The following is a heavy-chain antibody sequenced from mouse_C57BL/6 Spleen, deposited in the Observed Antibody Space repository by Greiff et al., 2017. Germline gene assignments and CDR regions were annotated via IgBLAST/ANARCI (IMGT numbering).Heavy chain of an antibody. CDR2: IHPNSGST. V-gene: IGHV1-64*01. D-gene: IGHD2-4*01. J-gene: IGHJ4*01. CDR3: ARSDYDVYAMDY. Sequence: QVQLKQPGAELVKPGASVKLSCKASGYTFPSYWMHWVKQRPGQGLEWIGMIHPNSGSTNYNEKFKGKATLTVDKSSSTAYMQLSSLTSEDSAVYYCARSDYDVYAMDYWGQGTSVTVSS. CDR1: GYTFPSYW.